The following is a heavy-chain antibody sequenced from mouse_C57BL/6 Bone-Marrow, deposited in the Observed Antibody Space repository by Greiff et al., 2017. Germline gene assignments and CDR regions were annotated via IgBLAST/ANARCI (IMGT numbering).Heavy chain of an antibody. CDR2: ISSGGDYI. V-gene: IGHV5-9-1*02. CDR3: TRDRYYGSSPWFAY. J-gene: IGHJ3*01. CDR1: GFTFSSYA. Sequence: EVQLVESGEGLVKPGGSLKLSCAASGFTFSSYAMSWVRQTPEKRLEWVAYISSGGDYIYYADTVKGRFTISRDNARNTLYLQMSSLKSEDTAMYYCTRDRYYGSSPWFAYWGQGTLVTGSA. D-gene: IGHD1-1*01.